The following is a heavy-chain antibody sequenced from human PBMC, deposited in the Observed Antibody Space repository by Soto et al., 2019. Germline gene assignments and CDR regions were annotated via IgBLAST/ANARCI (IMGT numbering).Heavy chain of an antibody. Sequence: GGSMRLRYAAAGVNFGVYGMNWVRQAPGKGLEWVSLISSSDSAIYYADSVKGRFTISRDNAKNSLYLQMNSLRAEDTAVYYCASLEMATMQGWGQATLVTLSS. J-gene: IGHJ4*02. CDR1: GVNFGVYG. CDR2: ISSSDSAI. CDR3: ASLEMATMQG. V-gene: IGHV3-48*04. D-gene: IGHD3-3*01.